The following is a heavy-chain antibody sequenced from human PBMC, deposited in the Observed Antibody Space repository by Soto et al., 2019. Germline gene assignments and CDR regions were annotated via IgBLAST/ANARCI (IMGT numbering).Heavy chain of an antibody. V-gene: IGHV3-23*01. CDR1: GFMFSSYG. CDR3: AKDPSTGPPDC. D-gene: IGHD3-9*01. Sequence: PGGSLRLSCAAAGFMFSSYGMSWVRQAPGKGLQWVATIHPSGGSTHYAESVRGRFTISRDNSRDTLYLQMNSPRAEDTAVYYCAKDPSTGPPDCWGQGALVTVSS. CDR2: IHPSGGST. J-gene: IGHJ4*02.